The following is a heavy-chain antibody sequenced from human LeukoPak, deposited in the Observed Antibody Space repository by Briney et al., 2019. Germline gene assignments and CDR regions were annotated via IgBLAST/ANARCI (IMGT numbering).Heavy chain of an antibody. CDR2: IYYSGST. J-gene: IGHJ4*02. V-gene: IGHV4-59*01. CDR3: ARDTPPGDY. CDR1: GGSIRSYY. D-gene: IGHD1-14*01. Sequence: PSETLSLTCTVSGGSIRSYYWSWIRQPPGKGLEWIGYIYYSGSTNYNPSLKSRVTISVDTSKNQFSLKLSSVTAADTAVYYCARDTPPGDYWGQGTLVTVSS.